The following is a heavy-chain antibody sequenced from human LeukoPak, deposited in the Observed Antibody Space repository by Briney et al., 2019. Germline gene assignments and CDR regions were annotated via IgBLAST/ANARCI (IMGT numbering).Heavy chain of an antibody. CDR2: ISGSGGRT. CDR3: AKDLEPHPAFDI. CDR1: GFTFTTYA. J-gene: IGHJ3*02. D-gene: IGHD1-14*01. Sequence: GGSLRLSCAASGFTFTTYAVSWVRQAPGEGLEWVSLISGSGGRTYYADSVKGRFTISRDNSKNTLYLQMNSLRAEDTAVYYCAKDLEPHPAFDIWGQGTMVTVSS. V-gene: IGHV3-23*01.